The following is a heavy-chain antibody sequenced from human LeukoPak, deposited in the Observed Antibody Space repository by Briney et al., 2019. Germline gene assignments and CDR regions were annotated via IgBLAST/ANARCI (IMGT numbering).Heavy chain of an antibody. V-gene: IGHV1-2*02. CDR1: VYTFTGDY. D-gene: IGHD6-19*01. CDR2: INPNSGGT. CDR3: ARAGYNSGWYLRYYYYMDV. J-gene: IGHJ6*03. Sequence: ASVKVSCKASVYTFTGDYMHWVRHAPGQGLEWMGWINPNSGGTHYTQKFQGRVTMTRDTSISTAYMELSRLRSDDTAVYYCARAGYNSGWYLRYYYYMDVWGKGTTVTISS.